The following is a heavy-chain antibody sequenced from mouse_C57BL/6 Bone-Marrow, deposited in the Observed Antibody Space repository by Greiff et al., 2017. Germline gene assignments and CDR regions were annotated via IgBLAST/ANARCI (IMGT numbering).Heavy chain of an antibody. Sequence: EVQLQESGAELVRPGASVKLSCTASGFNIKDDYMHWVKQRPEKGLEWIGWIDPDDGDTEYASKFQGKATITAATSSNTACLQLSSLTSEATAVSYCTTVVHYWCRGTALTVSS. D-gene: IGHD1-1*01. J-gene: IGHJ2*01. CDR2: IDPDDGDT. CDR3: TTVVHY. V-gene: IGHV14-4*01. CDR1: GFNIKDDY.